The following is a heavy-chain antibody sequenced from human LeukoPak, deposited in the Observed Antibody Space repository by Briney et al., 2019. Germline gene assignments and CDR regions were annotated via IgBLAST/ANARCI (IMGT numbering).Heavy chain of an antibody. J-gene: IGHJ4*02. CDR2: ISSDGSKT. Sequence: GRSPRLSCAASGFIFSNYAMHWVRQAPGKGLEWVALISSDGSKTYHADSVKGRFSISRDNSKNTLYLQLNSLRAEDTSVYYCARDSTYWYDSGSSGPHYFDYWGQGTLVAVSS. CDR3: ARDSTYWYDSGSSGPHYFDY. V-gene: IGHV3-30*01. D-gene: IGHD3-10*01. CDR1: GFIFSNYA.